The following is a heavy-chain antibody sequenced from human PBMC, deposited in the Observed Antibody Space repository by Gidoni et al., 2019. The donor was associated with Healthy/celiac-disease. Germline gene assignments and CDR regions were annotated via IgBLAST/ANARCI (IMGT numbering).Heavy chain of an antibody. CDR2: IWFDGSNK. CDR3: ARQVGSGGKYYFDY. D-gene: IGHD6-19*01. V-gene: IGHV3-33*01. J-gene: IGHJ4*02. Sequence: QVQLVESGGGVVQPGRSLRLSCAASGYTFSSHGIHWVRQAPGKGLVWVAVIWFDGSNKYYADSVKGRFTISRDNSKNTLYLQMNSLRAEDTAVYYCARQVGSGGKYYFDYWGQGTLVTVSS. CDR1: GYTFSSHG.